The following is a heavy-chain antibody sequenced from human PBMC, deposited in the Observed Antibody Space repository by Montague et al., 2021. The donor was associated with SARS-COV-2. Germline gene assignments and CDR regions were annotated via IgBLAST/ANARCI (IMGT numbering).Heavy chain of an antibody. CDR2: INHSGST. Sequence: SETLSLTCAVYGGSFSGYYWSWIRQPPGKGLEWIGEINHSGSTNYNPSLKSRVTISVDTSKNQFSLKLSSVTAADTAVYYCARCYDYVWEIYRYLHWFDPWGQGTLVTVSS. CDR1: GGSFSGYY. J-gene: IGHJ5*02. V-gene: IGHV4-34*01. CDR3: ARCYDYVWEIYRYLHWFDP. D-gene: IGHD3-16*02.